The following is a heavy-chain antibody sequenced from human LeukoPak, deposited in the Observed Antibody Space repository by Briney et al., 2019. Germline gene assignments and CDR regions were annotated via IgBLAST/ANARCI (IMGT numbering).Heavy chain of an antibody. Sequence: ASVKVSCKASGYTSISYDMHWVCQAPGQRLEWMGWINADNGDTKYSQKFQDRVTITRDTAASTVYMELSSLRSEDTAVYYCARAQRGSGDNWGQGTLVTVSS. CDR1: GYTSISYD. CDR2: INADNGDT. D-gene: IGHD3-10*01. V-gene: IGHV1-3*01. CDR3: ARAQRGSGDN. J-gene: IGHJ4*02.